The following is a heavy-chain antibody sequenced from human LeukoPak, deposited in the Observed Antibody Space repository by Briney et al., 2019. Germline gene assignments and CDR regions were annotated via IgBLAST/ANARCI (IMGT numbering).Heavy chain of an antibody. CDR1: GGSISSGGYS. V-gene: IGHV4-30-2*01. D-gene: IGHD3-22*01. CDR2: IYHSGST. CDR3: ARDSSGYPYYFDY. J-gene: IGHJ4*02. Sequence: SETLSLTCAVSGGSISSGGYSWSWIRQPPGKGLEWIGYIYHSGSTYYNPSLKSRVTISVDRSKNQFSLKLGSVTAADTAVYYCARDSSGYPYYFDYWGQGTLVTVSS.